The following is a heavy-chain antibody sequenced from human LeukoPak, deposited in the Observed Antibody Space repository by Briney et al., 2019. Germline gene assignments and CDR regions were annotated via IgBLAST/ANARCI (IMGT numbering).Heavy chain of an antibody. J-gene: IGHJ4*02. V-gene: IGHV3-21*01. CDR2: ISSSSSYI. CDR1: GFTFSSHS. D-gene: IGHD6-19*01. CDR3: ASFGGRIAVAGSDY. Sequence: GGSLRLSCAASGFTFSSHSMNWVRQAPGKGLEWVSSISSSSSYIYYADSVKGRFTISRDNAKNSLYLQMNSLRAEDTAVYYCASFGGRIAVAGSDYWGQGTLVTVSS.